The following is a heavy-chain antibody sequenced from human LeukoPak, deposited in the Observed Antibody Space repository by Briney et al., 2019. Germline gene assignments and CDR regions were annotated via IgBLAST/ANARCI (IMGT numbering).Heavy chain of an antibody. CDR2: ISGSGDSR. J-gene: IGHJ4*02. CDR3: AKNPLVSGTIYFDS. V-gene: IGHV3-23*01. Sequence: GGSLRLSCAASGFTFDDYGMSWVRQAPGKGLEWVSSISGSGDSRNYADSVKGRFTISRDNSKSTLYLEMNSLRAEDTAIYYCAKNPLVSGTIYFDSWGQGTLLTVSS. CDR1: GFTFDDYG. D-gene: IGHD6-19*01.